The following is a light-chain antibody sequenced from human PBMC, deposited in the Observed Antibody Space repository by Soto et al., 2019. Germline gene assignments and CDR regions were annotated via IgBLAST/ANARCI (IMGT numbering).Light chain of an antibody. CDR3: QTYNSAPFT. Sequence: DIQMTQSPASVSASVGDSVTITCRASQDISGWLAWYQQRPGTAPHLLIYASSTLQSGVPSRFSGSGSGTDFTLTISSLQPEDVATYYCQTYNSAPFTFGPGTKVDIK. J-gene: IGKJ3*01. CDR1: QDISGW. V-gene: IGKV1-27*01. CDR2: ASS.